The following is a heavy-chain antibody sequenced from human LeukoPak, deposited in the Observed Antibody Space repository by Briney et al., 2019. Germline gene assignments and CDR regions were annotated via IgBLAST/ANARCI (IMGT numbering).Heavy chain of an antibody. Sequence: GGSLRLSCAASGFTFSSYGMHGVRRAPGKGLEWVAVISYDGSNKYYADSVKGRFTISRDNSKNTLYLQMNSLRAEDTAVYYCAKDYGSGWYFDYWGQGTLVTVSS. D-gene: IGHD6-19*01. CDR3: AKDYGSGWYFDY. V-gene: IGHV3-30*18. CDR2: ISYDGSNK. J-gene: IGHJ4*02. CDR1: GFTFSSYG.